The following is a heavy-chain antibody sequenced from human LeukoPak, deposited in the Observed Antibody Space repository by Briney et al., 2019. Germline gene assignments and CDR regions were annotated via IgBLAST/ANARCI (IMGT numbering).Heavy chain of an antibody. D-gene: IGHD2-2*01. V-gene: IGHV3-48*03. CDR2: ISSSGSTI. J-gene: IGHJ4*02. CDR1: GFTFSSYE. Sequence: GGSLRLSCAASGFTFSSYELNWVRQAPGKGLEWVSYISSSGSTIYHAESVKGRFTISRDNAKNSLSLQMNSLRAEDTAVYYCARGFTGWVTSPIDYWGQGALVTVSS. CDR3: ARGFTGWVTSPIDY.